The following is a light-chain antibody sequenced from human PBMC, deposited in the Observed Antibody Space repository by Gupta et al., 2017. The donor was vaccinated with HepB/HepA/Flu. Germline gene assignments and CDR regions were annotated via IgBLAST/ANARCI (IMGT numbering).Light chain of an antibody. CDR3: HQSSSTPST. CDR2: AAS. Sequence: DIQMTQSPSSLSASVGDRVTITCRASQSISSYLNWYQQKPGKAPKLLIYAASSFQSGVPSRFSGSGSGTDFTLTIRRLQPEDFATYYCHQSSSTPSTFGPGTKVDIK. V-gene: IGKV1-39*01. J-gene: IGKJ3*01. CDR1: QSISSY.